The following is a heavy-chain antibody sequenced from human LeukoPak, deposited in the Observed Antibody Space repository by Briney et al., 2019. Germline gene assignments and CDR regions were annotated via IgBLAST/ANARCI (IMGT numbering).Heavy chain of an antibody. V-gene: IGHV3-30*02. J-gene: IGHJ4*02. CDR2: IGSDGNEK. Sequence: GGSLRLSCAASGFTFSTYGMQWVRQAPGKGLEWVTFIGSDGNEKYYADSVKGRFTVSRDNSRSTVYLQMNSLRVEDTAVYYCAQESGRRGFFDYWGQGTLVTVSS. D-gene: IGHD3-22*01. CDR1: GFTFSTYG. CDR3: AQESGRRGFFDY.